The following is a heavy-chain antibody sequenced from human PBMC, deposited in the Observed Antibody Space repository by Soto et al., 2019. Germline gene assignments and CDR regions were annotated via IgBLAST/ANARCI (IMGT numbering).Heavy chain of an antibody. CDR2: IHYSGST. J-gene: IGHJ6*02. D-gene: IGHD3-10*01. CDR1: GGSVSSGTYY. CDR3: ARDIKYDHAGSGSYYYYGMDV. V-gene: IGHV4-61*01. Sequence: SETLSLTCTVSGGSVSSGTYYCSWIRQPPGNGGLEWIGHIHYSGSTYYNPSLKSRATMSVDTSKNQFSLRLTSVTAADTAIYYCARDIKYDHAGSGSYYYYGMDVWGQGTTVTVSS.